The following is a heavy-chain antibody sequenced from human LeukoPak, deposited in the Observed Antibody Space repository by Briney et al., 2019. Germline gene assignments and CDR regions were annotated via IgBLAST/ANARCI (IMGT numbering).Heavy chain of an antibody. D-gene: IGHD2-2*01. CDR2: IYYSGST. CDR3: ARHTPSARKEYFQH. V-gene: IGHV4-59*01. J-gene: IGHJ1*01. CDR1: GGSISSYY. Sequence: SETLSLTCTVSGGSISSYYWSWIRQPPGKGLEWIGYIYYSGSTNYNPSLKSRVTISVDTSKNQFSLKLSSVTAADTAVYYCARHTPSARKEYFQHWGRGTLVTVSS.